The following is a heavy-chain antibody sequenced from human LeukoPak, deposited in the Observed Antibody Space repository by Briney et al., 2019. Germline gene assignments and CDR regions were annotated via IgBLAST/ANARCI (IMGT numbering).Heavy chain of an antibody. CDR2: ISGYNGNT. CDR1: GYSFTSYG. CDR3: ARVIGVCSSTSCPFDY. Sequence: ASVKVSCKTSGYSFTSYGISWVRQAPGQGLEWMGWISGYNGNTDYAQSLQGRVTMTADTSTSTAYMELSSLRSEDTAVYYCARVIGVCSSTSCPFDYWGQGTLVTVSS. D-gene: IGHD2-2*01. J-gene: IGHJ4*02. V-gene: IGHV1-18*01.